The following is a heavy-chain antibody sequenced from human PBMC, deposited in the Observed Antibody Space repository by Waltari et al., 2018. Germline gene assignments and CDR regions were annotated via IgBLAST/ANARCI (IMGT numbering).Heavy chain of an antibody. CDR1: GGSISSSSYY. V-gene: IGHV3-23*01. CDR2: ISGSGGST. CDR3: ARDMVQGVPHY. J-gene: IGHJ4*02. D-gene: IGHD3-10*01. Sequence: LQLQESGPGLVKPSETLSLTCTVSGGSISSSSYYWGWIRQAPGKGLEWVSAISGSGGSTYYADSVKGRFTISRDNSKNTLYLQMNSLRAEDTAVYYCARDMVQGVPHYWGQGTLVTVSS.